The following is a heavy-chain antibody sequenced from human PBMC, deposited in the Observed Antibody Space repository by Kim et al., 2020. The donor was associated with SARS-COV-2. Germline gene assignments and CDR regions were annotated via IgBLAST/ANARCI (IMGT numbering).Heavy chain of an antibody. CDR2: TYYRSKWYN. CDR3: ARVLYYYDSSGYYYFDY. CDR1: GDSVSSNSAA. V-gene: IGHV6-1*01. Sequence: SQTLSLTCAISGDSVSSNSAAWNWIRQSPSRGLEWLGRTYYRSKWYNDYAVSVKSRITINPDTSKNQFSLQLNSVTPEDTAVYYCARVLYYYDSSGYYYFDYWGQGTLVTVSS. D-gene: IGHD3-22*01. J-gene: IGHJ4*02.